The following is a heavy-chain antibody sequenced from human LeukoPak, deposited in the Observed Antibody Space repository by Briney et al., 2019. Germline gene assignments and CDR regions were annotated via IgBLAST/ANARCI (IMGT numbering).Heavy chain of an antibody. J-gene: IGHJ5*02. D-gene: IGHD2-2*01. CDR3: ARENCSSTSCSLSGWFDP. V-gene: IGHV4-30-4*08. Sequence: SQTLSLTCTVSGGSISSGDYYWSWIRQPPGKGLEWIGYIDYRGSTYYHPSLKSRVTISVDTSENQFSLKLSSVTAADTAVYYCARENCSSTSCSLSGWFDPWGQGTLVTVSS. CDR1: GGSISSGDYY. CDR2: IDYRGST.